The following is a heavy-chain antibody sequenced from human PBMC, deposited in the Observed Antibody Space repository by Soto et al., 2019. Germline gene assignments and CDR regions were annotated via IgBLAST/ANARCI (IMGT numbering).Heavy chain of an antibody. CDR2: ISYSGST. V-gene: IGHV4-30-4*01. CDR3: ATMGTPATGLYFFDY. J-gene: IGHJ4*02. CDR1: GGSISSGNYY. D-gene: IGHD2-15*01. Sequence: QVQLQESGPGLVKPSQTLSLTCTVSGGSISSGNYYWSWIRQPPGKGLEGIGFISYSGSTYYSTSLKSRVTISVEPSKSQFSLNMSFVTAADTSVYYCATMGTPATGLYFFDYWGQGSLVTVSS.